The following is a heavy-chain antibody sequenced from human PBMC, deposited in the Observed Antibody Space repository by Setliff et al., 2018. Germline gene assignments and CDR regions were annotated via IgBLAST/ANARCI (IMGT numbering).Heavy chain of an antibody. CDR2: IYRDGNT. J-gene: IGHJ6*03. CDR3: ARDGYGDDWNTFVDVYYYYMDV. V-gene: IGHV4-38-2*02. D-gene: IGHD5-18*01. Sequence: SETLSLTCAVSGYSINSGYYWGWIQQSPGKGLEWIGSIYRDGNTYYNPSLRSRVTISVDTSKNQFSLNLSSVTAADTAVYYCARDGYGDDWNTFVDVYYYYMDVWGKGTTVTVS. CDR1: GYSINSGYY.